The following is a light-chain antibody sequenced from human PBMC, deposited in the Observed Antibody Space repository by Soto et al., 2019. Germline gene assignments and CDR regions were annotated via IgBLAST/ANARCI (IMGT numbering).Light chain of an antibody. Sequence: DIVMTQSPHFLAVSLGERATINCKSSQSVLYSANNKNYLAWYQQKPGQPPKLLIFWASTRKSGVPDRFSGSGSGTDFTLAINRLQAEDEAVYYFLQHSIPPFAFGGGTKLVIK. J-gene: IGKJ4*01. CDR2: WAS. V-gene: IGKV4-1*01. CDR3: LQHSIPPFA. CDR1: QSVLYSANNKNY.